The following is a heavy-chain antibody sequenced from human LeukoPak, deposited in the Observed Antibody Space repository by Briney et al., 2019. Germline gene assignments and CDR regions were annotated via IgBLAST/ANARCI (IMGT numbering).Heavy chain of an antibody. CDR1: GGSISSYY. J-gene: IGHJ4*02. Sequence: PSETLSLTCTVSGGSISSYYWSWIRKPPGQGLEWIGYIYYSGSTNYNPSLKSRVTISVDTSKNQFSLKLSSVTAADTAVYYCARGGSGLWFGELGIDYWGQGTLVTVSS. D-gene: IGHD3-10*01. CDR2: IYYSGST. CDR3: ARGGSGLWFGELGIDY. V-gene: IGHV4-59*01.